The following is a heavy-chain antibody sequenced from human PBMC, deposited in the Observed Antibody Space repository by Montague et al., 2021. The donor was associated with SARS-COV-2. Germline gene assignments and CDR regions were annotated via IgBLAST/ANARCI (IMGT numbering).Heavy chain of an antibody. CDR3: ARSSILGAHRF. CDR2: ISPSGNT. CDR1: VGCASRGNW. D-gene: IGHD3-16*01. Sequence: SETLSLTCAVSVGCASRGNWARFVSPPPWKRVTWVGGISPSGNTNYNPSLQSRFTISVDKSKNQFSLRLSSVTAADTAVYYCARSSILGAHRFWGQGTLVTVSS. J-gene: IGHJ4*02. V-gene: IGHV4-4*02.